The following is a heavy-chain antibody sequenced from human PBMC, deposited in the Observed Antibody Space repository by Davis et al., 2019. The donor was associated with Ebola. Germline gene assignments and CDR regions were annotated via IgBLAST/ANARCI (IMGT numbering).Heavy chain of an antibody. D-gene: IGHD3-3*01. V-gene: IGHV1-18*01. CDR1: GYTFTTYG. Sequence: ASVKVSCKASGYTFTTYGISWVRQAPGQGLEWMGWISTYNGKINLAQKFQDRVTLTTDTSTTTAHMELRSLRSDDTAVYYCARDLRFYDFWSGYSDYYGMDVWGQGTTVTVSS. J-gene: IGHJ6*02. CDR3: ARDLRFYDFWSGYSDYYGMDV. CDR2: ISTYNGKI.